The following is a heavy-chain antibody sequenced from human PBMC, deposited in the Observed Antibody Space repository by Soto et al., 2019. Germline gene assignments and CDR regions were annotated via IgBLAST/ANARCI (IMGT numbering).Heavy chain of an antibody. J-gene: IGHJ6*02. Sequence: QVQLQESGPGLVKPSETLSLTCTVSGGSISGYYWTWIRQPAGKGLEWIGRKHTSGTTNYNPSLQGRVTMSIDTSTNPFSLNLSSVTAADPAVYYCARGGEFYVLDVWGQGTTVAVSS. V-gene: IGHV4-4*07. CDR2: KHTSGTT. CDR1: GGSISGYY. D-gene: IGHD3-16*01. CDR3: ARGGEFYVLDV.